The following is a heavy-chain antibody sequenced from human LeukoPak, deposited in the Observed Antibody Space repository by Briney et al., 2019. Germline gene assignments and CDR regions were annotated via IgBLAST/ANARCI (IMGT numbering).Heavy chain of an antibody. J-gene: IGHJ4*02. V-gene: IGHV3-48*04. CDR3: ARDDRVLRYFDWLLSFDY. Sequence: GGSLRLSRAASGFTFSSYSMNWVRQAPGKGLEWVSYISSSSSTIYYADSVKGRFTISRDNAKNSLYLQMNSLRAEDTAVYYCARDDRVLRYFDWLLSFDYWGQGTLVTVSS. CDR1: GFTFSSYS. CDR2: ISSSSSTI. D-gene: IGHD3-9*01.